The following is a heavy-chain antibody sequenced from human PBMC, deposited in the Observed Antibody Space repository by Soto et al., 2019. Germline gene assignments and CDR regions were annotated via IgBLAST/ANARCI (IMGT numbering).Heavy chain of an antibody. J-gene: IGHJ4*02. CDR3: ALSFRGYYDSSGRFDY. CDR2: IFSNDEK. D-gene: IGHD3-22*01. Sequence: PPVKALEWLAHIFSNDEKSYSTSLKSRLTISKDTSKSQVVLTMTNMDPVDTATYYCALSFRGYYDSSGRFDYWGQGTLVTVSS. V-gene: IGHV2-26*01.